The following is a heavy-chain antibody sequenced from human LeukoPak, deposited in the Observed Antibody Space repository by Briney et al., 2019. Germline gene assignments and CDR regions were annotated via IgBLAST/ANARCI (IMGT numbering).Heavy chain of an antibody. D-gene: IGHD1-26*01. CDR3: ARQGVLGSYSTGSWFDG. J-gene: IGHJ5*02. CDR2: VWNDGTNK. V-gene: IGHV3-33*01. Sequence: GGSPRLSCAASGFTFSSYGMHWGREAPRKGRGWVAVVWNDGTNKYYVDSVKGRFNISRNNSKNTLYLQMNSMRAEDTAVYYCARQGVLGSYSTGSWFDGGGQGTLVTVSS. CDR1: GFTFSSYG.